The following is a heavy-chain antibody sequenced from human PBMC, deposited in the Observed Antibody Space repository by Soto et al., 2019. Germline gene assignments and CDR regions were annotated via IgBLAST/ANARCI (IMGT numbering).Heavy chain of an antibody. V-gene: IGHV2-70*04. CDR3: ARAFYGMDV. CDR2: IDWEDTK. Sequence: GSGPTLVNPTQTLTLTCTVSGFSLSGSGMRVTWIRQPPGKALEWLARIDWEDTKLYSTSLKTRLTISKDTSKNQVVLTMTNADPADTGTYYCARAFYGMDVWGQGTTVTVSS. J-gene: IGHJ6*02. CDR1: GFSLSGSGMR.